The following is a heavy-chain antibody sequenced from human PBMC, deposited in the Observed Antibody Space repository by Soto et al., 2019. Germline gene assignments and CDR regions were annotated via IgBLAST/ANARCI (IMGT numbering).Heavy chain of an antibody. V-gene: IGHV3-23*01. CDR3: TRSAYMDV. Sequence: GGSLRLSCAASGFTFSSYAMSWVRQAPGKGLEWVSDISGSSSSTYYADSVKGRFTISRDNTKNTLYLQMNSLRAEDTAVYYATRSAYMDVWGTGTTVTVSS. CDR1: GFTFSSYA. J-gene: IGHJ6*03. CDR2: ISGSSSST. D-gene: IGHD2-2*01.